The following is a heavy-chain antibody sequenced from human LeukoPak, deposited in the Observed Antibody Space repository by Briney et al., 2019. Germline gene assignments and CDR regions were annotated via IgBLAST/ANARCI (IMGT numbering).Heavy chain of an antibody. CDR2: IYHSGST. Sequence: SETLSLTCAVSGYSISSGYYWGWIRQPPGKGLEWIGRIYHSGSTYYNPSLKRRVTISVDTSEYQFSLKLSSVTAADTAVYYCARYLGATTDYWGQGTLVTVSS. J-gene: IGHJ4*02. D-gene: IGHD1-26*01. CDR1: GYSISSGYY. V-gene: IGHV4-38-2*01. CDR3: ARYLGATTDY.